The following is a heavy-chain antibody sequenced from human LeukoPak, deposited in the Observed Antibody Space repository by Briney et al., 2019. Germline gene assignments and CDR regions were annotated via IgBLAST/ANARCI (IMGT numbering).Heavy chain of an antibody. Sequence: PSETLSLTCTVFGGSVSSFHWSWIRQPAGEGLEWIGRIYMSGSTGYNPSLKSRVTISVDKSKSQFSLKLSSVTAADTAVYFCARDRFAAAMDSNAFDIWGQGTMVTVSS. CDR3: ARDRFAAAMDSNAFDI. D-gene: IGHD6-25*01. CDR1: GGSVSSFH. J-gene: IGHJ3*02. CDR2: IYMSGST. V-gene: IGHV4-4*07.